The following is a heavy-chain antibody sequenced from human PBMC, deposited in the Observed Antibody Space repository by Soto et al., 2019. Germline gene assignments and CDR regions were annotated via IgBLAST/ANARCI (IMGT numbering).Heavy chain of an antibody. Sequence: ASVKVSCKASGYTFTSYGISWVRQAPGQGLEWMGWISAYNGNTNYAQKLQGRVTMTTDTSTSTAYMELRSLRSDDTAVYYCAGYCSSTSCQETYYSYGMDVWGQGTTLTVSS. V-gene: IGHV1-18*01. CDR3: AGYCSSTSCQETYYSYGMDV. CDR1: GYTFTSYG. D-gene: IGHD2-2*01. J-gene: IGHJ6*02. CDR2: ISAYNGNT.